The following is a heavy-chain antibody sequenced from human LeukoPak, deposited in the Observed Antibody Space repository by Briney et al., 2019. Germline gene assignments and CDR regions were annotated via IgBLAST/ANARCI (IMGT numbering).Heavy chain of an antibody. Sequence: PSETLSLTCAVSGGSISSGGYSWSWIRQPPGKSLEWIGYIYHSGSTYYNPSLKSRVTISVDRSKNQFSLKLSSVTAADTAVYYCARVPATMTPYWYFDLWGRGTLVTVSS. CDR2: IYHSGST. D-gene: IGHD3-22*01. CDR3: ARVPATMTPYWYFDL. CDR1: GGSISSGGYS. V-gene: IGHV4-30-2*01. J-gene: IGHJ2*01.